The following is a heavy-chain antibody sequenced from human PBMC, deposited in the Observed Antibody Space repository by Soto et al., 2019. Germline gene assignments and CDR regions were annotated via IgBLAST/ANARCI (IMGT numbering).Heavy chain of an antibody. Sequence: EVQLLESGGGLIQPGGSLRLSCATSGFTFSSYAMSWVRQAPGKGLEWVSSLSGSAGSTYYADSVKGRFMISRDNSKNTLYLQMNCLRAEDTAVYYCAKPPYSSGWSYYFDYWGQGNLVTVSS. D-gene: IGHD6-19*01. CDR2: LSGSAGST. V-gene: IGHV3-23*01. CDR1: GFTFSSYA. CDR3: AKPPYSSGWSYYFDY. J-gene: IGHJ4*02.